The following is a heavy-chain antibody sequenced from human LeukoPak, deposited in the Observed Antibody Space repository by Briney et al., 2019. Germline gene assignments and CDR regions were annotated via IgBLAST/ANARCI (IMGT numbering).Heavy chain of an antibody. Sequence: PSETLSLTCTVSGASIGGRNYYWGWIRQPPGKGLEWFGIIFYSGNTYYNPSLKSQVTISIDSSKNHFSLELSSVTAPDSAVYYCARHGSPIPGDYSYLDVWGKGTTVIVSS. CDR2: IFYSGNT. CDR1: GASIGGRNYY. CDR3: ARHGSPIPGDYSYLDV. J-gene: IGHJ6*03. D-gene: IGHD3-10*01. V-gene: IGHV4-39*01.